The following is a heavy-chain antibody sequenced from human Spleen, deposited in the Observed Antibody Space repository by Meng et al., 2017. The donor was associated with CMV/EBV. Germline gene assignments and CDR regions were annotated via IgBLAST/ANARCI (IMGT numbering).Heavy chain of an antibody. V-gene: IGHV3-23*01. CDR3: AKDTEYYFDSGQPYYYYGMDI. D-gene: IGHD3-22*01. CDR1: GFTFSSYA. Sequence: GGSLRLSCAASGFTFSSYAMSWVRQAPGKGLEWVSIISGSGDKTYYADSVKGRFTISRDNSKSTLYLQMSSLRAEDTAVYYCAKDTEYYFDSGQPYYYYGMDIWGQGTTVTVSS. J-gene: IGHJ6*02. CDR2: ISGSGDKT.